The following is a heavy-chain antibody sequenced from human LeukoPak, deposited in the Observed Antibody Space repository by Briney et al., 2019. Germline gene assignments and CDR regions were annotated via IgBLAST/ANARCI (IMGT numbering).Heavy chain of an antibody. D-gene: IGHD3-9*01. CDR2: ISSSSSYI. CDR3: ARVTSPYYDILTVDFDY. V-gene: IGHV3-21*01. CDR1: GFTFSSYS. J-gene: IGHJ4*02. Sequence: PGGSLRLSCAASGFTFSSYSMNWVRQAPGKGLELVSSISSSSSYIYYADSVKGRFTISRDNAKNSLYLQMNSLRAEDTAVYYCARVTSPYYDILTVDFDYWGQGTLVTVSS.